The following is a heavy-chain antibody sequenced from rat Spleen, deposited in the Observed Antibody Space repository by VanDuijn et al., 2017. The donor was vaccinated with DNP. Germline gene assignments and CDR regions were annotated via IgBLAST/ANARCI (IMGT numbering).Heavy chain of an antibody. CDR2: ISPRGGNT. J-gene: IGHJ2*01. D-gene: IGHD1-11*01. CDR3: TTGGY. V-gene: IGHV5-19*01. CDR1: GFTFSNYD. Sequence: EVQLVESGGGLVQPGRSLKLSCAASGFTFSNYDMHWIRQALTKGLEWVASISPRGGNTYYRDSEKGRFTISRDNAKSTLYLQMDSLRSEDTATYYCTTGGYWGQGVVVTVSS.